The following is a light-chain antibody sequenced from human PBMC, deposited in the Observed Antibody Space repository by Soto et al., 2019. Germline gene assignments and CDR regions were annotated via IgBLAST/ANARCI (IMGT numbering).Light chain of an antibody. CDR3: QQYDNWPLT. CDR1: QSVSSK. J-gene: IGKJ4*01. V-gene: IGKV3-15*01. Sequence: EIVMTQSPATLSVSPGERATPSCRASQSVSSKLAWYQQRPGQAPRLLIYGASTRATGIPVRVSGGGSETEFTLTISSLQSEDFAVYYCQQYDNWPLTFGGGTKVDIK. CDR2: GAS.